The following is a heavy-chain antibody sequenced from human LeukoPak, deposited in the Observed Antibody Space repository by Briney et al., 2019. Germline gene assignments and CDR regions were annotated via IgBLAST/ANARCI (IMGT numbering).Heavy chain of an antibody. CDR2: IDHRGDT. J-gene: IGHJ4*03. Sequence: SDTLSLTCAVYGGSFSPYHWSWIRQSPGKGLEWIAEIDHRGDTNYNPSVKSRVTISIDTSKNQFSLNMRSLSAADTAVYYCARGATISETGYFDFWGQGTLVTVSS. D-gene: IGHD5-24*01. CDR1: GGSFSPYH. CDR3: ARGATISETGYFDF. V-gene: IGHV4-34*01.